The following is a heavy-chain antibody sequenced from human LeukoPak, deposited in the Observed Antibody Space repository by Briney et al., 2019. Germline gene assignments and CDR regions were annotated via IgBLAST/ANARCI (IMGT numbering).Heavy chain of an antibody. J-gene: IGHJ4*02. Sequence: GGSLRLSCAASGFTVSSNYMSWVRQAPGKGLEWVSVVYSGGSTYYADSVKGRFTISRHNSKNTLYLQMNSLRAEDTAVYYCARDPSQNSSSWKQDYWGQGTLVTVSS. CDR1: GFTVSSNY. CDR2: VYSGGST. CDR3: ARDPSQNSSSWKQDY. V-gene: IGHV3-53*04. D-gene: IGHD6-13*01.